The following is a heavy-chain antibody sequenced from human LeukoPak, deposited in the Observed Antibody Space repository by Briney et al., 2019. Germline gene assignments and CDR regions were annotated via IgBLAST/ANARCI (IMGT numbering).Heavy chain of an antibody. Sequence: PGGSLRLSRAASGFTFSSYGMHWVRQAPGKGLEWVAFIRYDGSNKYYADSVKGRFTISRDNSKNTLYLQMNSLRAEDTAVYYCAKDQADIVVVPAAIDYWGQGTLVTVSS. J-gene: IGHJ4*02. CDR1: GFTFSSYG. CDR2: IRYDGSNK. D-gene: IGHD2-2*01. CDR3: AKDQADIVVVPAAIDY. V-gene: IGHV3-30*02.